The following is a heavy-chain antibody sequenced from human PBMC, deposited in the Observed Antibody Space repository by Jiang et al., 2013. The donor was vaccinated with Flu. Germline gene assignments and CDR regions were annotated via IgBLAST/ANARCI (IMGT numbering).Heavy chain of an antibody. J-gene: IGHJ4*02. D-gene: IGHD3-22*01. CDR1: GFSLSTSGIY. CDR3: ARMTTNRDYYDSSGYYFDY. CDR2: IDWDDDK. Sequence: KPTQTLTPTCAFSGFSLSTSGIYVTWIRQSPGRALEWLAFIDWDDDKYYNTSLKTRLTLSKDTSENQVVLTMTNVDPLDTATYFCARMTTNRDYYDSSGYYFDYWGQGILVTVSS. V-gene: IGHV2-70*01.